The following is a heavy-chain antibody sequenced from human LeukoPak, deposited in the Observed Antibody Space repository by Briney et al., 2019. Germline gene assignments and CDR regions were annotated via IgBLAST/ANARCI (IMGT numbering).Heavy chain of an antibody. CDR1: GFTFSSYW. CDR3: ARGGGYCSSTSCLGN. Sequence: GGSLRLSCAASGFTFSSYWMHWVRQAPGKGLVWVSRINTDGSSTSYADSVKGRFTISRDNAKNTLYLQMNSLRAEDTAVYYCARGGGYCSSTSCLGNWGQGTLVTVSS. J-gene: IGHJ4*02. D-gene: IGHD2-2*01. CDR2: INTDGSST. V-gene: IGHV3-74*01.